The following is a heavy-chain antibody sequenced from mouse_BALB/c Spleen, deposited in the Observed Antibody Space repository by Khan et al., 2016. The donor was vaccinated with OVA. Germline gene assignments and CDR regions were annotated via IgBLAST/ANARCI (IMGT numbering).Heavy chain of an antibody. J-gene: IGHJ3*01. CDR3: ADHESSSGWLTY. CDR1: GYTFTSYW. Sequence: QMQLVQSGAELAKPGASVKMSCKASGYTFTSYWMHWVKQRPGQGLEWIGYINPSTGYTEYNQKFKDKATLTADKSSSTAYLQLSSLTSEDSAVYKEADHESSSGWLTYGGQGTLVTVSA. D-gene: IGHD6-1*01. V-gene: IGHV1-7*01. CDR2: INPSTGYT.